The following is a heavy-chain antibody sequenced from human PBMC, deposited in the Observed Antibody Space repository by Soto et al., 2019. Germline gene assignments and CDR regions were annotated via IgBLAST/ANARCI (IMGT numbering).Heavy chain of an antibody. D-gene: IGHD2-8*01. CDR3: ARRKLEMMYVGWFDP. V-gene: IGHV4-4*02. Sequence: QVQLQELGPGLVKPAETLSLTCAFSGDSIRSRNWGSWGGQTPGWGLDYIGEINNSGSTNYNPSLKSRVTMSVDKSKNQFSLNLNSVTAADTAIYYCARRKLEMMYVGWFDPWGQGTLVTVSS. J-gene: IGHJ5*02. CDR1: GDSIRSRNW. CDR2: INNSGST.